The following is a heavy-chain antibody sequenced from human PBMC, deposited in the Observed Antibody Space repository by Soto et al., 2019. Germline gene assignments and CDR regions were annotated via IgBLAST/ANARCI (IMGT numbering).Heavy chain of an antibody. CDR3: AKDISAVGLSAFDI. Sequence: EVQLVESGGGLVQPGRSLRLSCAASGFTFDDYAMHWVRQAPGKGLEWVSGISWNSGSIGYADSVKGRFTISRDNAKNSLYLQMNSLGAEDTALYYCAKDISAVGLSAFDIWGQGTMVTVSS. CDR1: GFTFDDYA. J-gene: IGHJ3*02. V-gene: IGHV3-9*01. D-gene: IGHD2-15*01. CDR2: ISWNSGSI.